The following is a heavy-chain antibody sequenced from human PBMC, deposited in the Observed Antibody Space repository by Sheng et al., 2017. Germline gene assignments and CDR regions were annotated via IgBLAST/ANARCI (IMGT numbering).Heavy chain of an antibody. CDR2: ISYDGSNK. V-gene: IGHV3-30*04. Sequence: QVQLVESGGGVVQPGRSLRLSCAASGFTFSSYAMHWVRQAPGKGLEWVAVISYDGSNKYYADSVKGRFTISRDNSKNTLYLQMNSLRAEDTAVYYCARVGDYDAFDIWGQGTMVTVSS. CDR3: ARVGDYDAFDI. CDR1: GFTFSSYA. J-gene: IGHJ3*02. D-gene: IGHD4-17*01.